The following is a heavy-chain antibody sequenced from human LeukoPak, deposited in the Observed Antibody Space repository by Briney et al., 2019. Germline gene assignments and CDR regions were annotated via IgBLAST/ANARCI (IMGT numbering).Heavy chain of an antibody. CDR3: ARDHRLGVMVAYGKDV. D-gene: IGHD2-21*01. CDR2: ISAYSGNT. V-gene: IGHV1-18*01. J-gene: IGHJ6*02. CDR1: GYTLTNYG. Sequence: ASVKVSCKASGYTLTNYGISWVRQAPGQGLEWMGWISAYSGNTNYAQKFQGRVTMTTDTSTSTAYMELRSLRSDDTAVYYCARDHRLGVMVAYGKDVWGQGTTVTVSS.